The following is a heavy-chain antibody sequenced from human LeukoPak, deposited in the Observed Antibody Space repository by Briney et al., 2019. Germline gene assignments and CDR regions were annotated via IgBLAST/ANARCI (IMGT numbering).Heavy chain of an antibody. CDR3: ARHGVQIVVGPDAFDI. J-gene: IGHJ3*02. D-gene: IGHD3-22*01. Sequence: SETLSLTCAVYGGSFSGYYWSWIRQPPGKGLEWIGYIYYSGSTNYNPSLKSRVTISVDTSKNQFSLKLSSVTAADTAVYYCARHGVQIVVGPDAFDIWGQGTMVTVSS. CDR1: GGSFSGYY. CDR2: IYYSGST. V-gene: IGHV4-59*08.